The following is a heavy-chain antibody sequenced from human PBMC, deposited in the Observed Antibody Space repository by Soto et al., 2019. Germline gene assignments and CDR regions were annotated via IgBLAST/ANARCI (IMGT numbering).Heavy chain of an antibody. CDR3: ARDLKRYCSSTSCLLFDY. CDR1: GFTFSSYS. J-gene: IGHJ4*02. D-gene: IGHD2-2*01. CDR2: ISSSSSTI. Sequence: GGSLRLSCAASGFTFSSYSMNWVRQAPGKGLEWVSYISSSSSTIYYADSVKGRFTISRDNAKNSLYLQMNSLRADDTAVYYCARDLKRYCSSTSCLLFDYWGQGTLVTVSS. V-gene: IGHV3-48*01.